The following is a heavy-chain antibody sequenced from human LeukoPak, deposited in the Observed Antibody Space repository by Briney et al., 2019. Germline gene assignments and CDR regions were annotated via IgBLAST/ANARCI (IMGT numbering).Heavy chain of an antibody. V-gene: IGHV3-23*01. D-gene: IGHD5-12*01. CDR2: ISGSGGST. CDR1: GFTFSSYA. Sequence: GGSLRLSCAASGFTFSSYAMSWVRQAPGKGLEWVSAISGSGGSTYYADSVKGRFTISRDNSKNTLYLQMNSLRAEDTAVYFCAIDGVPYDAYGDFWGQGTLVTVSS. CDR3: AIDGVPYDAYGDF. J-gene: IGHJ4*02.